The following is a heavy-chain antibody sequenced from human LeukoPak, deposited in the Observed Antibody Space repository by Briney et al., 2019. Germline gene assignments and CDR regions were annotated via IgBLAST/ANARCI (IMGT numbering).Heavy chain of an antibody. V-gene: IGHV3-43*01. D-gene: IGHD3-10*01. J-gene: IGHJ4*02. CDR3: AKGYGPGSYFLN. CDR2: ISWDGGST. CDR1: GFTFDDYT. Sequence: PGGSLRLSCAASGFTFDDYTMHWVRQAPGKGLEWVSFISWDGGSTYYADSVKGRFTISRDNSKNSLYLQMNSLTIEDTALYYCAKGYGPGSYFLNWGQGTLVTVSS.